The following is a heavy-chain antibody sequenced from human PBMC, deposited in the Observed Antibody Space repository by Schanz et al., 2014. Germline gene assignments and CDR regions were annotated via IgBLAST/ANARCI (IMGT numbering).Heavy chain of an antibody. Sequence: QVQLVQSGAEVKKPGASLKVSCKASGYSFSAHYLHWEREAPGQGLEWVGWISPYTGNTHYFDKMEGRVTMTPDTSTSTAYMELRSLRSDDTAMYYCATMWGYCTATACQILEVLDVWGQGTMVTVSS. J-gene: IGHJ3*01. CDR1: GYSFSAHY. D-gene: IGHD2-8*02. V-gene: IGHV1-2*02. CDR2: ISPYTGNT. CDR3: ATMWGYCTATACQILEVLDV.